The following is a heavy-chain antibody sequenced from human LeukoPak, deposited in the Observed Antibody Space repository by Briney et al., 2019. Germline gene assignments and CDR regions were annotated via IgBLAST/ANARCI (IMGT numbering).Heavy chain of an antibody. CDR3: AKAEEGYCSGGSCYSLNY. CDR2: IRNDGADK. CDR1: GFTFRNYG. J-gene: IGHJ4*02. D-gene: IGHD2-15*01. V-gene: IGHV3-30*02. Sequence: GGSLRLSCAASGFTFRNYGMHWVRQAPGKGLHWVAFIRNDGADKYYTDAVKGRFTISRDNSKNTLYLQMNSLRTEDTAVYYCAKAEEGYCSGGSCYSLNYWGQGALVTVSS.